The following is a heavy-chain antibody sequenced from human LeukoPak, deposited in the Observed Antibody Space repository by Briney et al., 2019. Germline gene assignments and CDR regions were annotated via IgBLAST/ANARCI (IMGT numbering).Heavy chain of an antibody. CDR2: INHNGNVN. V-gene: IGHV3-7*03. Sequence: GGSLRLSCAASGFTFSSYWMNWARQAPGKGLEWVASINHNGNVNYYVDSVKGRFTITRDNAKNSLYLQMSNLRAEDTAMYFCARGGGLDVWGQGATVTVSS. CDR3: ARGGGLDV. CDR1: GFTFSSYW. J-gene: IGHJ6*02. D-gene: IGHD3-16*01.